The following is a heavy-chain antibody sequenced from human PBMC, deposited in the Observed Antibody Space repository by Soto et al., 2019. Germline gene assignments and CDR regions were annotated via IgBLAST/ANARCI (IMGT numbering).Heavy chain of an antibody. J-gene: IGHJ6*02. CDR2: VFSSGTT. D-gene: IGHD2-15*01. CDR1: GDSITSYY. CDR3: ARGPVPRYPPCSGGSCYSPGPMYYYYYCMDV. V-gene: IGHV4-4*07. Sequence: SETLSLTCTVSGDSITSYYWTWIRQAAGKRLECIGRVFSSGTTNYNPSLKSRVTMSVDTSKNQLSLKLTSVTAADTAVYYCARGPVPRYPPCSGGSCYSPGPMYYYYYCMDVWGQGTTVTVSS.